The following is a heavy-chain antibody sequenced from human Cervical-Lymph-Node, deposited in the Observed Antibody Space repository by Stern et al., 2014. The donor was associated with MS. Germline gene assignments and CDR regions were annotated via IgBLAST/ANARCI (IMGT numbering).Heavy chain of an antibody. V-gene: IGHV4-61*02. CDR2: IYTSGST. CDR3: ARGPRGAVADPFDY. CDR1: GGSISSGSYY. Sequence: QVQLQESGPGLVKPSQTLSLTCTVSGGSISSGSYYWSWIRQPAGKGLEWIGRIYTSGSTNYNPSLKSRVTISVDTSKNPFSLKRSSGTAADTAVYYCARGPRGAVADPFDYWGQGTLVTVSS. J-gene: IGHJ4*02. D-gene: IGHD6-19*01.